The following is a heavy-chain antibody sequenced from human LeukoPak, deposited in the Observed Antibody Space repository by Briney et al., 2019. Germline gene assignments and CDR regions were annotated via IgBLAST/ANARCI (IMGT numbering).Heavy chain of an antibody. J-gene: IGHJ4*02. V-gene: IGHV3-23*01. CDR2: ISGSGGST. CDR3: ARVDWEGSGSYDFDY. D-gene: IGHD1-26*01. Sequence: GGSLRLSCAASGFTFSSYAMSWVRQAPGKGLEWVSAISGSGGSTYYADSVKGRFTISRDNSKNTLYLQMNNLRAEDTAVYYCARVDWEGSGSYDFDYWGQGTLVTVSS. CDR1: GFTFSSYA.